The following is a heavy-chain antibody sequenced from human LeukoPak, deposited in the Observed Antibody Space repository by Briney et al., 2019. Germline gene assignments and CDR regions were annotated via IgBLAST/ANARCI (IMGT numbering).Heavy chain of an antibody. J-gene: IGHJ4*02. CDR1: GGSISSSSYY. D-gene: IGHD3-10*01. V-gene: IGHV4-39*01. CDR2: IYYSGST. CDR3: ARLDITRRYVDY. Sequence: WETLSLTCTVSGGSISSSSYYWGWIRQPPGKGLEWIGSIYYSGSTYYNPSLKSRVTISVDTSKNQFSLKLSSVTAADTAVYYCARLDITRRYVDYWGQGTLVTVSS.